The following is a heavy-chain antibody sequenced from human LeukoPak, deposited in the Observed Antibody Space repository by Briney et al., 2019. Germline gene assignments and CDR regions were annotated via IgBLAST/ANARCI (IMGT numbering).Heavy chain of an antibody. J-gene: IGHJ4*02. Sequence: GGSLRLSCVASGFTVSNKYMSWVRQAPGKGLEWGSVLYNAGSTYYADSVKGRFTISRDNSKNTLYLQMYSLRAEDTAVYYCASLKGLLDYFDYWGQGILVTVYS. CDR1: GFTVSNKY. CDR3: ASLKGLLDYFDY. D-gene: IGHD5-18*01. V-gene: IGHV3-53*01. CDR2: LYNAGST.